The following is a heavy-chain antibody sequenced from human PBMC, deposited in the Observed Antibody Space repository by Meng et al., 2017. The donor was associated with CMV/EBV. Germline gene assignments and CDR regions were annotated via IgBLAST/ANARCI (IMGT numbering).Heavy chain of an antibody. CDR1: GGSISSYY. D-gene: IGHD3-3*01. CDR2: IYYSGST. J-gene: IGHJ5*02. CDR3: AREGYDFWSGSPPRGWFDP. V-gene: IGHV4-59*01. Sequence: SETLSLTCTVSGGSISSYYWSWIRQPPGKGLEWIGYIYYSGSTNYNPSLKSRVIISVDTSKNQFSLQLSSVTAADTAVYYCAREGYDFWSGSPPRGWFDPWGQGTLVTVSS.